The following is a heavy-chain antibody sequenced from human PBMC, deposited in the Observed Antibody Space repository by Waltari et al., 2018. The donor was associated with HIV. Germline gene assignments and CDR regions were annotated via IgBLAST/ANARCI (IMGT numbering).Heavy chain of an antibody. D-gene: IGHD1-1*01. CDR3: GRYENNRPHSYGMDV. CDR2: IYPSDSET. J-gene: IGHJ6*02. CDR1: RYTLSRLY. Sequence: VQLLQSGAEVKKPGESLTIPCQDPRYTLSRLYIGWVRRMPGKGLEWMGLIYPSDSETTYSPSFEGQVTISADKSISTAYLQWSSLQASDTAMYYCGRYENNRPHSYGMDVWGQGTTVTVSS. V-gene: IGHV5-51*03.